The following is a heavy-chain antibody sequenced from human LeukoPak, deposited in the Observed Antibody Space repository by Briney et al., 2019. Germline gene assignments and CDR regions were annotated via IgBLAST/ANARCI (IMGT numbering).Heavy chain of an antibody. CDR1: GGSISSYY. Sequence: PSETLSLTCTVSGGSISSYYWSWIRQPPGKGLEWIGYIYYSGSTNYNPSLKSRVTISVDTSKNQLSLKLTSVTAADTAIYYCARGVGSSWTYYYYYGMDVWGQGTTVTVSS. D-gene: IGHD6-13*01. V-gene: IGHV4-59*08. CDR3: ARGVGSSWTYYYYYGMDV. CDR2: IYYSGST. J-gene: IGHJ6*02.